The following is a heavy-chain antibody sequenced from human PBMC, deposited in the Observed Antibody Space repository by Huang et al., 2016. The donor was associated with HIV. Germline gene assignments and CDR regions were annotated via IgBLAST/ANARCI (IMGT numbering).Heavy chain of an antibody. D-gene: IGHD3-9*01. CDR1: GYTFTTYS. CDR2: INTKTGKP. J-gene: IGHJ4*02. Sequence: QVQLVQSGSELRKPGASVKVSCKASGYTFTTYSLIWVRQAPGQGLEWMGRINTKTGKPTYAQGFTGRVVFSLDTTVNTAYLQISSLKTDDTAKYFCARYRLTGTFLDSWGQGTQVTVSS. CDR3: ARYRLTGTFLDS. V-gene: IGHV7-4-1*02.